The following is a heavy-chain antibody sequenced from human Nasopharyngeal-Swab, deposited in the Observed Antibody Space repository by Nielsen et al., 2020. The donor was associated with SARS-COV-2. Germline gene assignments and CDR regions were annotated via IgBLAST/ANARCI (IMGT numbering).Heavy chain of an antibody. V-gene: IGHV4-39*07. CDR3: TTSFKTWSGYYYAFDI. CDR1: GGSISSSSYY. Sequence: SETLSLTCTVSGGSISSSSYYWGWIRQPPGKGLEWIGSIYYSGSTYYNPSLKSRVTISVDTSKNQFSLKLSSVTAADTAVYYCTTSFKTWSGYYYAFDIWGQGTMVTVSS. J-gene: IGHJ3*02. D-gene: IGHD3-3*01. CDR2: IYYSGST.